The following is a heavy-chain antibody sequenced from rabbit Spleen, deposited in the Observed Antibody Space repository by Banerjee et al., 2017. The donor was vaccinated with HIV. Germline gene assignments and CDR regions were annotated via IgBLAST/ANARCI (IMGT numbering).Heavy chain of an antibody. D-gene: IGHD8-1*01. CDR2: IASGNSGYT. CDR3: ARDGAGGSYFAL. CDR1: GFSFGSNYY. J-gene: IGHJ3*01. Sequence: QSLEESGGDLVKPGASLTLTCTASGFSFGSNYYMCWVRQAPGKGLEWIACIASGNSGYTYYATWATGRFTCSKTSSTTVTLQMTSLTAADTATYFCARDGAGGSYFALWGQGTLVTVS. V-gene: IGHV1S40*01.